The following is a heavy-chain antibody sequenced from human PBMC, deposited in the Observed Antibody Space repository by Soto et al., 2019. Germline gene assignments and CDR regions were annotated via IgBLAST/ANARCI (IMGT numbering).Heavy chain of an antibody. D-gene: IGHD1-1*01. CDR1: GASICGFY. CDR2: IYATGTT. Sequence: SVTLSLTCSVSGASICGFYCSWLRKFAGKGLEWIGRIYATGTTDYNPSRKSRVMMSVDTSKEEFSLKWRSVTAAYRAVHDCVREGTKTLRDWLDP. CDR3: VREGTKTLRDWLDP. J-gene: IGHJ5*02. V-gene: IGHV4-4*07.